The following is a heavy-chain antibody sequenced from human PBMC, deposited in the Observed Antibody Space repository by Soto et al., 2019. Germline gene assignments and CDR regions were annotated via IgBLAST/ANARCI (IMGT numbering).Heavy chain of an antibody. Sequence: SETLSLTCTVSGGSISSYYWSWIRQPPGKGLEWIGYIYYSGSTNYNPSLKSRVTISVDTSKNRFSLKLSSVTAADTAVYYCARTTYSDFWSGYSRWFDPWGQGTLVTVSS. CDR3: ARTTYSDFWSGYSRWFDP. CDR2: IYYSGST. D-gene: IGHD3-3*01. J-gene: IGHJ5*02. CDR1: GGSISSYY. V-gene: IGHV4-59*01.